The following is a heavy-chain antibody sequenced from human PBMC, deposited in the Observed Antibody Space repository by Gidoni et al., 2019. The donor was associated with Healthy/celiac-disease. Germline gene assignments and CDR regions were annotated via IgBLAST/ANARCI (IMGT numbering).Heavy chain of an antibody. CDR3: ARDGPDITGTTLTYYYYGMDV. Sequence: QVQLQESVPGLVKPSQTLSLTCPVAGGSISSASYYWRWVRQPAGKGREWIGRIYTSGSTNYNPSLKSLVTISVDTSKNQFSLKLSSVTAADTAVYYCARDGPDITGTTLTYYYYGMDVWGQGTTVTVSS. V-gene: IGHV4-61*02. CDR2: IYTSGST. D-gene: IGHD1-7*01. J-gene: IGHJ6*02. CDR1: GGSISSASYY.